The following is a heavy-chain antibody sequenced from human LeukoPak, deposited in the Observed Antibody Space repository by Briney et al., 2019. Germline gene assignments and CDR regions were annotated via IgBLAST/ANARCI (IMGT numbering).Heavy chain of an antibody. CDR3: ARGSGGRMRAFDI. Sequence: GGSLRLSCAASGFTFSSYSMSWVRQAPGKGLKWVSYISSSSSTIYYADSVKGRFTISRDNAKNSLYLQMNSLRAEDTAVYYCARGSGGRMRAFDIWGQGTMVTVSS. J-gene: IGHJ3*02. V-gene: IGHV3-48*01. CDR1: GFTFSSYS. D-gene: IGHD3-3*01. CDR2: ISSSSSTI.